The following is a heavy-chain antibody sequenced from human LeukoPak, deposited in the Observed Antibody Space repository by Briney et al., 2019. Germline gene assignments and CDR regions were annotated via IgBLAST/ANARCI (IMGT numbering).Heavy chain of an antibody. J-gene: IGHJ4*02. V-gene: IGHV4-34*01. CDR3: ARVIDYDISGYYLGY. CDR1: GGSFSVYY. CDR2: INDSGST. Sequence: SETLSLTCAVYGGSFSVYYWSWIRQPPGKGLEWIGEINDSGSTSCSPSLKSRVSISVDTSKNQFSLKLSSVTAADTAVYYCARVIDYDISGYYLGYWGQGTRVTVSS. D-gene: IGHD3-22*01.